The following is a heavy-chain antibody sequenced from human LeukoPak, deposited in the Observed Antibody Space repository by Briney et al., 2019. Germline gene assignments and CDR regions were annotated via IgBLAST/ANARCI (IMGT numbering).Heavy chain of an antibody. V-gene: IGHV3-53*01. D-gene: IGHD6-6*01. CDR2: IYSGGST. J-gene: IGHJ4*02. CDR1: GFTVSSNY. Sequence: GGSLRLSCAASGFTVSSNYMSWVRQAPGKGLEWVSVIYSGGSTYYADSVKGRFTISRDNSKSTLYLQMNSLRVEDTAMYYCVKGSRSSRPYYFDSWGQGALVTVSS. CDR3: VKGSRSSRPYYFDS.